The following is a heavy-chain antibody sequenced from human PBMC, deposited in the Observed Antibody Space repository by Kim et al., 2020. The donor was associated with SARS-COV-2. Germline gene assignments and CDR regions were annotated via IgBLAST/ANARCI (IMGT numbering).Heavy chain of an antibody. J-gene: IGHJ4*01. Sequence: GGSLRLSCAASGFTFSSYAMHWVRQAPGKGLEWVAVISYDGSNKYYADSVKGRSTISRDNYKTTQYLQMNTLRAEATAVYYCAPAFDPHLTEPSRIVDY. V-gene: IGHV3-30*04. CDR3: APAFDPHLTEPSRIVDY. D-gene: IGHD2-21*02. CDR2: ISYDGSNK. CDR1: GFTFSSYA.